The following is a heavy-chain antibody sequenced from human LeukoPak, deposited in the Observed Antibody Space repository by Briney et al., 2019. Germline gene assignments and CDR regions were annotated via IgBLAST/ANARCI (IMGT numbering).Heavy chain of an antibody. Sequence: GGSLRLSCAASGFTFSSYWMHWVRQAPGKGLVWVSHINTDGSSTTYADSVKGRLTISRDNFKNTLYLQMNSLRADDTALYYCARVGVWLQLLIDYWGQGALVTVSS. V-gene: IGHV3-74*01. CDR1: GFTFSSYW. J-gene: IGHJ4*02. CDR3: ARVGVWLQLLIDY. D-gene: IGHD5-24*01. CDR2: INTDGSST.